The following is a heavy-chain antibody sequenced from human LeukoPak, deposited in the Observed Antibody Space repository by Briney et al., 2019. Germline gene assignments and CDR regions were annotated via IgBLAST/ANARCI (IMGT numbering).Heavy chain of an antibody. D-gene: IGHD3-10*01. CDR3: ARRRYLTSGSFDY. J-gene: IGHJ4*02. CDR1: VGSISNYY. V-gene: IGHV4-59*01. Sequence: SETLSHICNVSVGSISNYYWSWIRQSPGKGLEWIGYISYSGSTNYNPSLKSRVSISVDTSKDHFSLKLTSVTAADTAVYYCARRRYLTSGSFDYWGPGTLVTVSS. CDR2: ISYSGST.